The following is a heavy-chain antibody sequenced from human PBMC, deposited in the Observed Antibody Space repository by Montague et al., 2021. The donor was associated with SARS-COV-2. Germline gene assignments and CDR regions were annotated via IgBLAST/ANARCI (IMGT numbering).Heavy chain of an antibody. CDR3: ARIPVGSKYYFDF. Sequence: CAISGDSVSSTSATWKWLRQSPSSCLELRGRTYYRSKWYNDYAESVKSRITIDPDTSKHQFSLHLNSVTPEDTAVYYCARIPVGSKYYFDFWGQGTLVTVSS. D-gene: IGHD2-2*01. J-gene: IGHJ4*02. V-gene: IGHV6-1*01. CDR1: GDSVSSTSAT. CDR2: TYYRSKWYN.